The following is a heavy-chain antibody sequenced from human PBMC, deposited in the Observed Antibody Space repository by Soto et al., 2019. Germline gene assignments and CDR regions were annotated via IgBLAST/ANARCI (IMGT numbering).Heavy chain of an antibody. D-gene: IGHD2-8*01. CDR2: FDPEDGET. CDR3: ATAPPDCTNGVCYRGSNWFDP. CDR1: GYTLTELS. J-gene: IGHJ5*02. Sequence: GASVKVSCKVSGYTLTELSMHWVRQAPGKGLGWMGGFDPEDGETIYAQKFQGRVTMTEDTSTDTAYMELSSLRSEDTAVYYCATAPPDCTNGVCYRGSNWFDPWGQGTLVTVSS. V-gene: IGHV1-24*01.